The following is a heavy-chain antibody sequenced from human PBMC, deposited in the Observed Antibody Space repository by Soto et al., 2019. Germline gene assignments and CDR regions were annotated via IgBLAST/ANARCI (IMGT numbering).Heavy chain of an antibody. CDR2: INPHSGDT. V-gene: IGHV1-2*02. CDR1: GYIFTGNY. J-gene: IGHJ4*02. Sequence: ASVKVSCKASGYIFTGNYIHWVRQAPGQGPEWMGWINPHSGDTKNAQKFQGRVTMTRDTSISAAHMELSSLRSDDTAVYYCARDRRLPWLTGTGTGFDYWGQGTLVTVSS. CDR3: ARDRRLPWLTGTGTGFDY. D-gene: IGHD3-9*01.